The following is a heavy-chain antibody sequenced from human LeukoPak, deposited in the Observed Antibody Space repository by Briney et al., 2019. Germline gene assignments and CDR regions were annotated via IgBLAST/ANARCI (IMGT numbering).Heavy chain of an antibody. Sequence: ASVKVSCKASGYTFTSYYMHWVRQAPGQGLEWMGIINPSGGSTSYAQKFQGRVTMTRDTSTSTVYMELSSLRSEDTAVYYCAKDRSSNYDPTSIDYWGQGTLVTVSS. CDR3: AKDRSSNYDPTSIDY. CDR2: INPSGGST. D-gene: IGHD3-22*01. J-gene: IGHJ4*02. V-gene: IGHV1-46*01. CDR1: GYTFTSYY.